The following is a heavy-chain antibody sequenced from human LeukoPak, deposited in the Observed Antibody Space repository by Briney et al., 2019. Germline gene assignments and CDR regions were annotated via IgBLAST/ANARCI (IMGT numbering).Heavy chain of an antibody. CDR2: IYHSGST. CDR1: GYSISSGYY. CDR3: ARAMVRGIVGWAPFELSNWFDP. V-gene: IGHV4-38-2*02. D-gene: IGHD3-10*01. Sequence: SETLSLTCTVSGYSISSGYYWGWIRQPPGKGLEWIGSIYHSGSTYYNPSLKGRVTMSVDTSKNQFSLKLNSVTAADTAVYYCARAMVRGIVGWAPFELSNWFDPWGQGTLVTVSS. J-gene: IGHJ5*02.